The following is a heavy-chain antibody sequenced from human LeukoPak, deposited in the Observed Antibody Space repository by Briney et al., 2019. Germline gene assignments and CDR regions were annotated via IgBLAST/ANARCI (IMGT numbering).Heavy chain of an antibody. CDR3: AGGTNNYDYYYYMDV. Sequence: SETLSLTCAVYGGPFSGYYWSWIRQPPGKGLEWIGEINHSGSTNYNPSLKSRVTISVDTSKNQFSLKLSSVTAADTAVYYCAGGTNNYDYYYYMDVWGKGTTVTVSS. V-gene: IGHV4-34*01. CDR1: GGPFSGYY. D-gene: IGHD2-8*01. CDR2: INHSGST. J-gene: IGHJ6*03.